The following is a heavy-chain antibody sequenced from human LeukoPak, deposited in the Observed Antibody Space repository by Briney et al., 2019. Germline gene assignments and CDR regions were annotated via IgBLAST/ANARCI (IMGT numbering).Heavy chain of an antibody. V-gene: IGHV1-2*06. CDR1: GYTFTGYY. CDR2: INPNSGGT. D-gene: IGHD3-10*01. Sequence: ASVKVSCKASGYTFTGYYMHWVRQVPGQGLEWMGRINPNSGGTNYAQKFQGRVTMTRDTSISTAYMELSRLRSDDTAVYYCARDPYGSGSYRSTWFDPWGQGTLVTVSS. CDR3: ARDPYGSGSYRSTWFDP. J-gene: IGHJ5*02.